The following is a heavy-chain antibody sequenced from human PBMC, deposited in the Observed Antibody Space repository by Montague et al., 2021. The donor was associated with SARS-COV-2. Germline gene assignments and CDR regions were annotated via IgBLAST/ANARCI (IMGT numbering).Heavy chain of an antibody. V-gene: IGHV4-34*01. Sequence: SETLSLTCAVYGGSFSGYYWTWIRQSPGKGLEWIAEINHSGTTNXNFNPSLRSRVTISVDTSKSQFSLKLSSVTAADTGVYYCARWDPQTLTVIGLRGKSASDYWGQGTLVTVSS. CDR1: GGSFSGYY. J-gene: IGHJ4*02. CDR2: INHSGTT. D-gene: IGHD2-21*01. CDR3: ARWDPQTLTVIGLRGKSASDY.